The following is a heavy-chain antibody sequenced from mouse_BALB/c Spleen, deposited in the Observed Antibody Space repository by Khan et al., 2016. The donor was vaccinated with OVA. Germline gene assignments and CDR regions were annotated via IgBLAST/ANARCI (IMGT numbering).Heavy chain of an antibody. CDR2: ILPGSNST. J-gene: IGHJ3*01. D-gene: IGHD1-1*01. Sequence: QVQLKESGAELMKPGASVKISCKATGYTFSSYWIEWVKQRPGHGLEWIGEILPGSNSTNYNERFKGKATITADTSSNTAYMQLSSLTCEDSAIYYCARGNYDGSTSWFGYWGQGTLVTVSA. CDR1: GYTFSSYW. V-gene: IGHV1-9*01. CDR3: ARGNYDGSTSWFGY.